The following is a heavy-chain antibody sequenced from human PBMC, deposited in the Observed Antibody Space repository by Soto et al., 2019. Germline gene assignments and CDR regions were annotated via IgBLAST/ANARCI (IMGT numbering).Heavy chain of an antibody. CDR1: GFSLSTSGVG. CDR3: AHRQITFGGVDY. Sequence: QITLKESGPTLVKPTQTLTLTCTFSGFSLSTSGVGVGWIRQPPGKALEWLALIYWDDDKRYSQSMKSRLNITNENSKHQVVLTLTNMDPEDTATYYCAHRQITFGGVDYWGQGTLVTVSS. D-gene: IGHD3-16*01. V-gene: IGHV2-5*02. CDR2: IYWDDDK. J-gene: IGHJ4*02.